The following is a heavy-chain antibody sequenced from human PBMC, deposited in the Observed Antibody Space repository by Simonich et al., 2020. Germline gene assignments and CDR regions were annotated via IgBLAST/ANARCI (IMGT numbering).Heavy chain of an antibody. Sequence: QVQLQESGPGLVKPSETLSLTCAVYGGSFSGYYWSWIRQPPGKGLEWIGEIKHSESTNYNPSLKSRVTISVDTSKNQFSLKLSSVTAADTAVYYCARRYYSTSFDYWGQGTLVTVSS. CDR2: IKHSEST. V-gene: IGHV4-34*01. D-gene: IGHD6-6*01. CDR1: GGSFSGYY. CDR3: ARRYYSTSFDY. J-gene: IGHJ4*02.